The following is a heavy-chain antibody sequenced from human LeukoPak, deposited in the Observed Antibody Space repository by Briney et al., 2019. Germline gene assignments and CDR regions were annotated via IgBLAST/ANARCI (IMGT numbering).Heavy chain of an antibody. D-gene: IGHD3-3*01. Sequence: GASVKVSCKASGYTFTSYYMHWVRQAPGQGLEWMGIINPSGGSTSYAQKFQGRVTMTRDTSTSTVYMELSSLRSEDTAVYYCAKEIFWSGSAQSIDYWGQGTLVTVSS. CDR3: AKEIFWSGSAQSIDY. J-gene: IGHJ4*02. CDR1: GYTFTSYY. V-gene: IGHV1-46*01. CDR2: INPSGGST.